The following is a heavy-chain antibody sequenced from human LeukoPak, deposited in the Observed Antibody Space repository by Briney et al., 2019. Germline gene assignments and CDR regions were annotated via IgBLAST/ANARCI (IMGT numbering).Heavy chain of an antibody. CDR2: ISGSGGST. CDR1: GFTFSSYA. CDR3: ASPSHIVGATNYYYYGMDV. J-gene: IGHJ6*02. D-gene: IGHD1-26*01. Sequence: GGSLRLSCAVSGFTFSSYAMSWVRQAPGKGLEWVSAISGSGGSTYYAKSVKGRFTISRDNSKNKLYLQMNSRRAEDTAVYYCASPSHIVGATNYYYYGMDVWGQGTTVTVSS. V-gene: IGHV3-23*01.